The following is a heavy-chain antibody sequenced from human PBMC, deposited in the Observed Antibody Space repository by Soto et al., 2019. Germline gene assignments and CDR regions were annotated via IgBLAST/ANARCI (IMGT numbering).Heavy chain of an antibody. CDR3: ARAWGGSSFGVSLYYFDY. Sequence: ASVKVSCKASGYTFTTYDINWVRQAPGQGLEWVGWMNPNSGNTGYAQKFQGRVTMTRNTSITTAYMELSSLTSDATAMYYCARAWGGSSFGVSLYYFDYWGQGALVTVSS. J-gene: IGHJ4*02. D-gene: IGHD3-3*01. V-gene: IGHV1-8*01. CDR2: MNPNSGNT. CDR1: GYTFTTYD.